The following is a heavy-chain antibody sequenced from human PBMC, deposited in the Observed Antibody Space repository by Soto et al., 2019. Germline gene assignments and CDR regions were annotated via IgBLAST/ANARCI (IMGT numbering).Heavy chain of an antibody. V-gene: IGHV1-2*02. CDR2: IYPSNEIT. D-gene: IGHD2-15*01. J-gene: IGHJ4*02. CDR3: MRGGWGDSPIDY. Sequence: ASLKVSCKTSGYTFSAYYVHWARLAPGRGFQWLGWIYPSNEITAFSQFFQGRVTMTRDTSTNTVHMELNSLTSDDTAVYYCMRGGWGDSPIDYWGQGTQVNVSS. CDR1: GYTFSAYY.